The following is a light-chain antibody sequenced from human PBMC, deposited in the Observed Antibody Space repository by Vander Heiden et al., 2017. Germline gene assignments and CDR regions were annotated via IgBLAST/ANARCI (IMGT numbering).Light chain of an antibody. CDR3: CSYAGSSTPVV. CDR2: EVS. Sequence: QSALTQPASVSGSPGQSITISCTGTSSDVGSYNLVSWYQQHPGKDPKLMIHEVSKRPSGVSNRFSGSKSGNTASLTISGLQAEDEADYYCCSYAGSSTPVVFGGGTKLTVL. J-gene: IGLJ2*01. CDR1: SSDVGSYNL. V-gene: IGLV2-23*02.